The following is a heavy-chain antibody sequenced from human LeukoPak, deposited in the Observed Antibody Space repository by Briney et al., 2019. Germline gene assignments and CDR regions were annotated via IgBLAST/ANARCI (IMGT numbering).Heavy chain of an antibody. J-gene: IGHJ4*02. V-gene: IGHV3-23*01. CDR3: AKDAPYYYDSSGSFDY. Sequence: PGGSLRLSCAASGFTFSSYDMSWVRQAPGKGLEWVSAISGSGGSTYYADSVKGRFTISRDNSKNTLYLQTNSLRAEDTAVYYCAKDAPYYYDSSGSFDYWGQGTLVTVSS. D-gene: IGHD3-22*01. CDR1: GFTFSSYD. CDR2: ISGSGGST.